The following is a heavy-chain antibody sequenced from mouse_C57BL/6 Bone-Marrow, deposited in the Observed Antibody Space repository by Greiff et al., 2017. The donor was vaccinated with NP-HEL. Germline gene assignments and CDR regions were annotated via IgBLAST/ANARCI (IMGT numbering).Heavy chain of an antibody. CDR2: SRNKANDYTT. J-gene: IGHJ1*03. CDR1: GFTFSDFY. V-gene: IGHV7-1*01. CDR3: ARDVWYFDV. Sequence: EVQLVESGGGLVQSGRSLRLSCATSGFTFSDFYMEWVRQAPGKGLEWIAASRNKANDYTTEYSASVKGRFIVSRDTSQSILYLQMNALRAEDTAIYYCARDVWYFDVWGTGTTVTVSS.